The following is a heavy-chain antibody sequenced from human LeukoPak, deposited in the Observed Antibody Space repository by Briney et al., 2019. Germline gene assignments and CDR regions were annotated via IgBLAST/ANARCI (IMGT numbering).Heavy chain of an antibody. CDR3: AKGLGYCSSTSCYNYYFGMDV. CDR1: GSSFTSYW. CDR2: INPGDSDT. D-gene: IGHD2-2*01. J-gene: IGHJ6*02. Sequence: GASLQISCKGSGSSFTSYWIGWVRQLRGKGLEWMGIINPGDSDTRYSPSFQGQVTISADKSISTAYLQWSSLKASDTAMYYCAKGLGYCSSTSCYNYYFGMDVWGQGTTVTVSS. V-gene: IGHV5-51*01.